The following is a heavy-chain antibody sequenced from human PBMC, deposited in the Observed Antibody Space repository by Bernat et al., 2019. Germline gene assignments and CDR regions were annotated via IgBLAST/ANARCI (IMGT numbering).Heavy chain of an antibody. CDR2: ISSSGSTI. V-gene: IGHV3-48*03. Sequence: EVQLVESGGGLVQPGGSLRLSCAASGFTFSSYEMNWVRQAPGKGLEWVSYISSSGSTIYYADSVKGRFTISRDNAKNSLYLQMNSLRAEDTAVYYCASMITVAGTALNWFDPWGQGTLVTVSS. CDR3: ASMITVAGTALNWFDP. J-gene: IGHJ5*02. CDR1: GFTFSSYE. D-gene: IGHD6-19*01.